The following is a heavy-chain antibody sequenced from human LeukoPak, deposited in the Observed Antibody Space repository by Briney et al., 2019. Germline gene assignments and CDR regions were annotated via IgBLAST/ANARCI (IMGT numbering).Heavy chain of an antibody. CDR1: GFTFSSYA. CDR2: ISSSGSTI. D-gene: IGHD2-21*01. Sequence: GGSLRLSCAASGFTFSSYAMSWIRQAPGKGLEWVSYISSSGSTIYYADSVKGRFTISRDNAKNSLYLQMNSLRAEDTAVYYCARVLKGGVDCYFDYWGQGTLVTVSS. V-gene: IGHV3-11*04. CDR3: ARVLKGGVDCYFDY. J-gene: IGHJ4*02.